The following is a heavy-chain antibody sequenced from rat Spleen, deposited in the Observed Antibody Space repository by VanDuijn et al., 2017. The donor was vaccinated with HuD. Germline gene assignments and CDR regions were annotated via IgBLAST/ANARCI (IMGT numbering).Heavy chain of an antibody. D-gene: IGHD1-5*01. V-gene: IGHV5S13*01. J-gene: IGHJ2*01. CDR1: GFTFSNYG. CDR2: ISVSGGST. Sequence: EVQLVESGGGLVQPGRSLKLSCAASGFTFSNYGMAWVRQTPTKGLEWVASISVSGGSTYYRDSVKGRFTRSRENSKSTLYLQMDSLRSEDTATYYCTREGGTTRDFDYWGQGVMVTVSS. CDR3: TREGGTTRDFDY.